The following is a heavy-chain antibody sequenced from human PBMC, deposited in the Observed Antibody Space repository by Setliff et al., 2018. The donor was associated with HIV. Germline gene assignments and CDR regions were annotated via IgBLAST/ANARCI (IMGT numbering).Heavy chain of an antibody. D-gene: IGHD6-6*01. CDR3: ARDASISSPYDAFDI. CDR2: ISSNGGNT. Sequence: GESLKISCAASGFTFSSYAMHWVRQAPGKGLEYVSSISSNGGNTYYASSLKGRFTISRDNSKNTLYPQMGSLRAEDMAVYYCARDASISSPYDAFDIWGQGTMVTVSS. J-gene: IGHJ3*02. CDR1: GFTFSSYA. V-gene: IGHV3-64*01.